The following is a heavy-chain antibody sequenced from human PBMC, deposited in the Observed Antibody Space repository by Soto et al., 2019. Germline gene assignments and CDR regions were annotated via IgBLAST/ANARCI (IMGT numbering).Heavy chain of an antibody. J-gene: IGHJ5*02. D-gene: IGHD6-25*01. V-gene: IGHV3-23*01. CDR3: VRCNGFGDR. CDR2: FSGGGGGT. Sequence: EVQLLESGGGLVQPGGSLRLSCAVSGFIISDYGVTWVRQAPGKGLEWVSGFSGGGGGTFYADSVKGRFTISRDDPKNTAYLQMNSLGAEYTAVYYCVRCNGFGDRWGQGTLVTVSS. CDR1: GFIISDYG.